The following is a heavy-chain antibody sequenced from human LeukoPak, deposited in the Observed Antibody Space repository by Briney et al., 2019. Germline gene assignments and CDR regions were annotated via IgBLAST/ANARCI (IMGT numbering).Heavy chain of an antibody. CDR2: ISSSSSYI. Sequence: EPGGSLRLSCAASGFTFSSYSMNWVRQAPGKGLEWVSSISSSSSYIYYADSVKGRFTISRDNAKNSLYLQMNSLRAEDTAVYYCARARAGRYSYGLPDYWGQGTLVTVSS. J-gene: IGHJ4*02. CDR1: GFTFSSYS. D-gene: IGHD5-18*01. CDR3: ARARAGRYSYGLPDY. V-gene: IGHV3-21*04.